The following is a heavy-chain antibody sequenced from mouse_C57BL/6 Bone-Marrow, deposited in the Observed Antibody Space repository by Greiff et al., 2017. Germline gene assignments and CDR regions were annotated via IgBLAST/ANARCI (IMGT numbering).Heavy chain of an antibody. D-gene: IGHD3-2*02. Sequence: QVQLKQSGPGLVQPSQSLSITCTVSGFSLTSYGVHWVRQSPGKGLEWLGVIWSGGSTDYNAAFISRLSISKDNSKSQVFFKMNSLQADDTAIYYCARMGEARQLRLPYYWFDYWGQGTTLTVSS. V-gene: IGHV2-2*01. CDR2: IWSGGST. CDR3: ARMGEARQLRLPYYWFDY. CDR1: GFSLTSYG. J-gene: IGHJ2*01.